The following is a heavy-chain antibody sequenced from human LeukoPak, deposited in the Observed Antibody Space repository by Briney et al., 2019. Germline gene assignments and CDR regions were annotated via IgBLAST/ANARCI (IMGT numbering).Heavy chain of an antibody. Sequence: PGGPLTPPWAPSGFPFCRLPVRGPRHPPGRGRGGLGNIYYSGSTNYTPSLKSRVTISVDASKNQFSLKLSSVTAADTAMYYCARDSRGQIFGVDFNWFDPWGQGTLVTVSS. D-gene: IGHD3-3*01. CDR3: ARDSRGQIFGVDFNWFDP. V-gene: IGHV4-59*11. J-gene: IGHJ5*02. CDR1: GFPFCRLP. CDR2: IYYSGST.